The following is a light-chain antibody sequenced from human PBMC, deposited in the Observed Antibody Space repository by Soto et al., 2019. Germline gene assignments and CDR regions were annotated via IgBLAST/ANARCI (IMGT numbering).Light chain of an antibody. V-gene: IGKV3D-20*01. CDR2: DAS. CDR1: QSVSSY. J-gene: IGKJ4*01. CDR3: QQYGSSPLS. Sequence: EIVLTQSPATLSLSPGERATLSCGASQSVSSYLAWYQQKPGLAPRLLIYDASSRATGIPDRFSGSGSGTDFTLTISRLEPEDFSVYYCQQYGSSPLSFGGWTKLDIK.